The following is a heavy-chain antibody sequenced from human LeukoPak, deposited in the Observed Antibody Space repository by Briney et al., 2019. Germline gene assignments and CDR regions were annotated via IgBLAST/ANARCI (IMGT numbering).Heavy chain of an antibody. V-gene: IGHV3-7*01. CDR3: ARDRFEDYGDTELGY. CDR2: IKQDGSAK. D-gene: IGHD4-17*01. J-gene: IGHJ4*02. Sequence: GGSLRLSCAASGFTFSRYWMSWVRQAPGKGLEWVANIKQDGSAKYYVDSVKGRFTISRDNAKNSVYLQMNSLRAEDTAVYYCARDRFEDYGDTELGYWGQGALVTVS. CDR1: GFTFSRYW.